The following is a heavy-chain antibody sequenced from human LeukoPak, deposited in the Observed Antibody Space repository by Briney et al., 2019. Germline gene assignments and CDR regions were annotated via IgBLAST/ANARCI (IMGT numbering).Heavy chain of an antibody. Sequence: GGSLRLSCAASGFTFSDYNMRWIRQAPGKGLEWVSSISRSGSTKYYADSVKGRFTISRDNAKNSLFLQMNSLRAEDTAVYYCARVLGYCSGGNCYSGGLGYMDVWGKGTTVTISS. V-gene: IGHV3-11*01. CDR3: ARVLGYCSGGNCYSGGLGYMDV. D-gene: IGHD2-15*01. J-gene: IGHJ6*03. CDR2: ISRSGSTK. CDR1: GFTFSDYN.